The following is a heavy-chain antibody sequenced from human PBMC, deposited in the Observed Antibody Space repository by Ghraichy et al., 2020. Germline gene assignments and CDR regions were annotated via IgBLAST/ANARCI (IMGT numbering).Heavy chain of an antibody. D-gene: IGHD6-13*01. J-gene: IGHJ6*02. CDR3: ARLVFSSSWFTYYGMDV. Sequence: SETLSLTCTVSGGSISSSSYYWGWIRQPPGKGLEWIGSIYYSGSTYYNPSLKSRVTISVDTSKNQFSLKLSSVTAADTAVYYCARLVFSSSWFTYYGMDVWGQGTTVTVSS. V-gene: IGHV4-39*01. CDR1: GGSISSSSYY. CDR2: IYYSGST.